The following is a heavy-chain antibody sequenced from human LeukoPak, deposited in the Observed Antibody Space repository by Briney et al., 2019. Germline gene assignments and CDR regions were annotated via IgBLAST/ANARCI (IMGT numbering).Heavy chain of an antibody. CDR3: ARDHGYCSSTSCNNWFDP. J-gene: IGHJ5*02. V-gene: IGHV4-30-4*01. CDR1: GGSISSGDYY. D-gene: IGHD2-2*03. Sequence: SETLSLTCTVSGGSISSGDYYWSWIRQPPGKGLEWIGYIYYSGSTYYNPSLKSRVTISVDTSKNQFSLKLSSVTAADTAVYYCARDHGYCSSTSCNNWFDPWGQGTLVTVSS. CDR2: IYYSGST.